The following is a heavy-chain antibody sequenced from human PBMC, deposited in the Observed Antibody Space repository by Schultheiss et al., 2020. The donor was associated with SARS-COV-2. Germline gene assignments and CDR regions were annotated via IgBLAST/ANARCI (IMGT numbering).Heavy chain of an antibody. V-gene: IGHV3-23*01. CDR3: ARDLLRDTMVRGVTFPYYYGMDV. J-gene: IGHJ6*02. D-gene: IGHD3-10*01. CDR1: GFTFSSYA. Sequence: GGSLRLSCAASGFTFSSYAMSWVRQAPGKGLEWVSAISGSGGSTYYADSVKGRFTISRDNAKNSLYLQMNSLRAEDTAVYYCARDLLRDTMVRGVTFPYYYGMDVWGQGTTVTVSS. CDR2: ISGSGGST.